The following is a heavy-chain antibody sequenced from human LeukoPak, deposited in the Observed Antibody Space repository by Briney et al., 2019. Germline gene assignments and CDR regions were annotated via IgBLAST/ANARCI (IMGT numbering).Heavy chain of an antibody. CDR2: INHSGST. V-gene: IGHV4-34*01. Sequence: KPSETLSLTCAVYGGSFSGYYWSWIRQPPGKGLEWIGEINHSGSTNYNPSLKSRVTISVDTSKNQFSLKLSSVTAADTAVYYCARLGPKRYYYGSGSYPGGYMDVWGKGTTVTISS. CDR3: ARLGPKRYYYGSGSYPGGYMDV. D-gene: IGHD3-10*01. J-gene: IGHJ6*03. CDR1: GGSFSGYY.